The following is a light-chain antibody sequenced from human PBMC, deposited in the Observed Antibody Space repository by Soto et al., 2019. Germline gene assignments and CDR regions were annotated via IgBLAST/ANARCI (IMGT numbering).Light chain of an antibody. CDR1: QSVSSN. CDR3: QQYGTSPGT. J-gene: IGKJ1*01. V-gene: IGKV3-20*01. CDR2: GAS. Sequence: IVLTQSLGTLSLSPGERAILSCRASQSVSSNLAWYQQKPGQAPRLLIYGASTRATGIPDRFSGSGSGTDFTLIISGLEPEDFAVYYCQQYGTSPGTFGQGTKVDIK.